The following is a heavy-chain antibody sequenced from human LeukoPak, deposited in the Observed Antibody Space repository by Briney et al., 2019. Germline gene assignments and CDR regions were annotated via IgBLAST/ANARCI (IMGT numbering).Heavy chain of an antibody. V-gene: IGHV4-34*01. CDR1: GGSFSGYY. CDR2: INHSGSA. D-gene: IGHD3-10*01. J-gene: IGHJ4*02. CDR3: ARGVRGLIAY. Sequence: SETLSLTCAVYGGSFSGYYWSWIRQPPGKGLEWIGEINHSGSANYNPSLKSRVTISVDTSKNQFSLKLSSVTAADTAVYYCARGVRGLIAYWGPGTLVTVSS.